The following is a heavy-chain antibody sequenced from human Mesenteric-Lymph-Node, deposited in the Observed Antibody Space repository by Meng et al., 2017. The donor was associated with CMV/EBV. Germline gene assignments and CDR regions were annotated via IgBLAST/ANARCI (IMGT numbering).Heavy chain of an antibody. CDR1: YTFTGYY. V-gene: IGHV1-2*06. CDR2: INPNSGGT. Sequence: YTFTGYYMHWVRQAPGQGLEWMGRINPNSGGTNYAQKFQGRVTMTRDTSISTAYMELSRLRSDDTAVYYCARVRTYSSSWWSPELDYWGQGTLVTVSS. CDR3: ARVRTYSSSWWSPELDY. D-gene: IGHD6-13*01. J-gene: IGHJ4*02.